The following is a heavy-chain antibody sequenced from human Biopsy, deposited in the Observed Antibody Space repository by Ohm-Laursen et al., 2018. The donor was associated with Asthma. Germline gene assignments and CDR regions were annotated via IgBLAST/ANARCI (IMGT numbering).Heavy chain of an antibody. J-gene: IGHJ1*01. V-gene: IGHV1-69*13. Sequence: GASVKVSCKVSGGTFSRYAISWVRQAPGQGLEWMGGIIPVFGTSNYAQKFQGRVTITADESTSTAYMELTSLRKEDTAVYYCARGGYYGDRRHHNGLDVWGQGTLVTVSS. CDR1: GGTFSRYA. D-gene: IGHD4-17*01. CDR3: ARGGYYGDRRHHNGLDV. CDR2: IIPVFGTS.